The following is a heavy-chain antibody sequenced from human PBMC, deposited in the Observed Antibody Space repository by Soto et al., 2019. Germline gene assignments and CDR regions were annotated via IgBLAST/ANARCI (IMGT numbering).Heavy chain of an antibody. CDR2: IIPIFGTA. CDR3: AADYVWGSYMFWMGY. Sequence: QVQLVQSGAEVKKPGSSVKVSCKASGGTFSSYAISWVRQAPGQGLEWMGGIIPIFGTANYAQKFQGRVTITADEYTSTAYMELSSLRSEDTAVYYCAADYVWGSYMFWMGYWGQGTLVTVSS. D-gene: IGHD3-16*01. J-gene: IGHJ4*02. CDR1: GGTFSSYA. V-gene: IGHV1-69*01.